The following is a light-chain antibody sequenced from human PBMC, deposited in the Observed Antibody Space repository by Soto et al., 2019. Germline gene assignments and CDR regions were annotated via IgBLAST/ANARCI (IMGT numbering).Light chain of an antibody. Sequence: EIVITQSPATLSVSPGERATLSCRASQSVSSNLAWYQQKPGQAPRLLIYGASTRATGIPARFSGSGSGTAFTLTISSLQSEDFAVYYCQQYNNWTPFTFGPGTKVDIK. CDR1: QSVSSN. V-gene: IGKV3-15*01. CDR3: QQYNNWTPFT. CDR2: GAS. J-gene: IGKJ3*01.